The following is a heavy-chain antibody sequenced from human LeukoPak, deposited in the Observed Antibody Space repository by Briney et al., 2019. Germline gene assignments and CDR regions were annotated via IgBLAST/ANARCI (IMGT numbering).Heavy chain of an antibody. D-gene: IGHD2-15*01. Sequence: PSETLSLTCVVSGGSVSGYYWGWIRQPPGRGLEWIGYVYYSGSTNYNPSFKSRITISVDTSRNQFSLQLSSVTAADTAVYYCARIHRYCSGGACYVLDNWGQGTLSPSPQ. J-gene: IGHJ4*02. CDR1: GGSVSGYY. CDR2: VYYSGST. CDR3: ARIHRYCSGGACYVLDN. V-gene: IGHV4-59*02.